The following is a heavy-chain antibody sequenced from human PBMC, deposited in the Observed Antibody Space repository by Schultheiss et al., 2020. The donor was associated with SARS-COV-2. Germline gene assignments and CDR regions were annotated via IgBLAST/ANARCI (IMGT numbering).Heavy chain of an antibody. D-gene: IGHD2-21*02. CDR1: GFTFSSYS. Sequence: GGSLRLSCAASGFTFSSYSMNWVRQAPGKGLEWVSAISGSGDSTYYADSVKGHVTIFRDNSKNTLYLQMNSLRAEDTAVYYCASTVVTAILEYFDYWGQGTLVTVSS. CDR3: ASTVVTAILEYFDY. CDR2: ISGSGDST. V-gene: IGHV3-23*01. J-gene: IGHJ4*02.